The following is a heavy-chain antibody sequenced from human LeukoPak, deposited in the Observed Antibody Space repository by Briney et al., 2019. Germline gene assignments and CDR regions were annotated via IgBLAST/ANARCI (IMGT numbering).Heavy chain of an antibody. CDR1: GFTFGEYA. V-gene: IGHV3-49*03. D-gene: IGHD6-19*01. CDR2: IRSEAYGGTT. Sequence: PGGSLRLSCTTSGFTFGEYAMSWFRQAPGKGLDLVGFIRSEAYGGTTEYAASVKGRFTISRDDSESLAYLQMTSLKIEDTAVYYCTNGWGDYWGRGTLVTVSS. J-gene: IGHJ4*02. CDR3: TNGWGDY.